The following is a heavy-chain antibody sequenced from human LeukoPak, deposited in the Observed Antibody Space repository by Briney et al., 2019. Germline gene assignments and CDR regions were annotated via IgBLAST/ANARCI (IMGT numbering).Heavy chain of an antibody. D-gene: IGHD5-12*01. J-gene: IGHJ4*02. CDR3: ARVDIAPNDY. V-gene: IGHV3-48*01. Sequence: GGSLRLSCEVSGLTFSNYRINWVRQAPGKGLEWVSFISTSPSTTYYADSVKGRFTISRDNAKNSVYLEMNSLRVEDTAVYYCARVDIAPNDYWGQGTLVTVSS. CDR1: GLTFSNYR. CDR2: ISTSPSTT.